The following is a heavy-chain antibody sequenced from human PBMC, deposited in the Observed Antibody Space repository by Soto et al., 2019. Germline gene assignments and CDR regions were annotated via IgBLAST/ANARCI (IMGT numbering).Heavy chain of an antibody. CDR2: IIPIFGTA. J-gene: IGHJ3*02. V-gene: IGHV1-69*01. D-gene: IGHD4-17*01. Sequence: QVQLVQSGAEVKKPGSSVKVSCKASGGTFSSYAISWVRQAPGQGLEWMGGIIPIFGTASYAQKFQGRVTITADESTSTAYMELSSLRSEDTAVYYCARPKNDYGDYPDAFDIWGQGTMVTVSS. CDR3: ARPKNDYGDYPDAFDI. CDR1: GGTFSSYA.